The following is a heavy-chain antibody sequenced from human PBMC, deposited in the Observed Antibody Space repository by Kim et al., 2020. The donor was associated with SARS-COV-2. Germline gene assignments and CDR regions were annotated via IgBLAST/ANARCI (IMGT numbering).Heavy chain of an antibody. CDR2: ISGSGGST. J-gene: IGHJ4*02. CDR3: AKVPLSARIQSDYYDYVWGSYRRYYFDY. CDR1: GFTFSSYA. V-gene: IGHV3-23*01. D-gene: IGHD3-16*02. Sequence: GGSLRLSCAASGFTFSSYAMSWVRQAPGKGLEWVSAISGSGGSTYYADSVKGRFTISRDNSKNTLSLQMNSLRAEDTAVYYCAKVPLSARIQSDYYDYVWGSYRRYYFDYWGQGTLVTVSS.